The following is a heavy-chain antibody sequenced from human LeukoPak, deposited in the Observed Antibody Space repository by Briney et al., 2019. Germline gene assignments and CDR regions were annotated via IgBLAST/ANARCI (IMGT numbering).Heavy chain of an antibody. J-gene: IGHJ3*02. Sequence: GGSLRLSCAASGFTFSSYGMHWVRQAPGKGLEWVAFIRYDGSNKYYADSVKGRFTISRDNSKNTLYLQMNSLRAEDTAVYYCAKDPSRRPLLDAFDIWGQGTMVTVSS. CDR3: AKDPSRRPLLDAFDI. V-gene: IGHV3-30*02. CDR1: GFTFSSYG. CDR2: IRYDGSNK. D-gene: IGHD2-2*01.